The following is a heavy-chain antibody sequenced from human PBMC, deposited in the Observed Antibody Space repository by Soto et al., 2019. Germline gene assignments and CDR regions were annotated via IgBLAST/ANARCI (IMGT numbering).Heavy chain of an antibody. Sequence: QVQLVQSGAEVKKPGASVKVSCKASGYTFTSYDINWVRQATGQGLEWMGWMNPNSGNTGYAQKFQGRVTMTRKTSISTAYMELDSLRSEDTAVYYCARVGYYYDSSGYYLSFDYWGQGTLVTVSS. CDR2: MNPNSGNT. D-gene: IGHD3-22*01. J-gene: IGHJ4*02. V-gene: IGHV1-8*01. CDR1: GYTFTSYD. CDR3: ARVGYYYDSSGYYLSFDY.